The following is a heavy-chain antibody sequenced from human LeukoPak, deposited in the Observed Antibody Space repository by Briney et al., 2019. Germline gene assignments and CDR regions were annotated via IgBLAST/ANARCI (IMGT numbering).Heavy chain of an antibody. CDR2: ISYDGSSK. CDR3: ARDVAWIQLWADY. Sequence: AGESLRLSCVVSGFTFSSYAMHWVRQAPGKGLEWVALISYDGSSKYYADSVKGRFTISRDNSKNTLYLQMNSLRVEDTAVYYCARDVAWIQLWADYWGQGTLVTVSS. V-gene: IGHV3-30-3*01. D-gene: IGHD5-18*01. CDR1: GFTFSSYA. J-gene: IGHJ4*02.